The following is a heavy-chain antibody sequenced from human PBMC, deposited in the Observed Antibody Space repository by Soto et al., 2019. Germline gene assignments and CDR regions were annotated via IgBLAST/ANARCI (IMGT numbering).Heavy chain of an antibody. D-gene: IGHD2-21*01. CDR3: SRDLTPRKGDVYYDALDV. Sequence: GGSLRLSCAASGFTFMRYWMSWVRQAPGKGLEWVANIKEDGSEKFYADSVRGRFTISRDNAENSLYLQMSGLTAKDTALYFCSRDLTPRKGDVYYDALDVWGRGTMVTVSS. CDR2: IKEDGSEK. CDR1: GFTFMRYW. V-gene: IGHV3-7*01. J-gene: IGHJ3*01.